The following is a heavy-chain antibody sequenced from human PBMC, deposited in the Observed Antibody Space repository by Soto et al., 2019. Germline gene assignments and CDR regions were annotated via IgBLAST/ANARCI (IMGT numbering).Heavy chain of an antibody. V-gene: IGHV3-53*01. CDR2: IYSGGST. CDR3: ARDRSQGYCTNGVCYVPFGMDV. Sequence: GGSLRLSCAASGFTVGSNYMSWVRQAPGKGLEWVSVIYSGGSTYYADSVKGRFTISRDNSKNTLYLQMNSLRAEDTAVYYCARDRSQGYCTNGVCYVPFGMDVWGQGTTVTVSS. J-gene: IGHJ6*02. D-gene: IGHD2-8*01. CDR1: GFTVGSNY.